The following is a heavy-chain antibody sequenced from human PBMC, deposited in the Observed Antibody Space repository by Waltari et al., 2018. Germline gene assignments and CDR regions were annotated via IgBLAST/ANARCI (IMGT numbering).Heavy chain of an antibody. CDR2: ISGSGGST. V-gene: IGHV3-23*01. CDR1: GFTFSSYA. CDR3: AKDTGYSSSWPDY. Sequence: EVQLLESGGGLVQPGGSLRLSCAASGFTFSSYAMSWVRQAPGKGRGWVSAISGSGGSTYYADSVKGRFTISRDNSKNTLYLQMNSLRAEDTAVYYCAKDTGYSSSWPDYWGQGTLVTVSS. D-gene: IGHD6-13*01. J-gene: IGHJ4*02.